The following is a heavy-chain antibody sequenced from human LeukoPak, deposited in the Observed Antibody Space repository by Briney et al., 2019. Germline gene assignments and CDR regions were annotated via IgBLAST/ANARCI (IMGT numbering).Heavy chain of an antibody. CDR1: GFTFSNYW. CDR3: TSDFSSAD. CDR2: IKKDGSQK. D-gene: IGHD3-3*01. J-gene: IGHJ4*02. V-gene: IGHV3-7*01. Sequence: GGSPRLSCAASGFTFSNYWMTWVRQVPGKGLEWVANIKKDGSQKYYVDSVKGRFTISRDNAKNSLYLQMNSLRAEDTAIYYCTSDFSSADCGQGTLVSVSS.